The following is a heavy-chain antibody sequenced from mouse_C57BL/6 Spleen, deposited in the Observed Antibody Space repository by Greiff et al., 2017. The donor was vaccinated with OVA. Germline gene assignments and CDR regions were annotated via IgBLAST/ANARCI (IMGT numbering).Heavy chain of an antibody. CDR1: GYTFTSYW. CDR2: IDPSDSYT. D-gene: IGHD1-1*01. Sequence: QVQLQQPGAELVKPGASVKLSCKASGYTFTSYWMQWVKQRPGQGLEWIGEIDPSDSYTNYNQKFKGKATLTVDTSSSTAYMQLSSLTSEDSAVYYCARSYCYGSSFGWYFDVWGTGTTVTVSS. CDR3: ARSYCYGSSFGWYFDV. V-gene: IGHV1-50*01. J-gene: IGHJ1*03.